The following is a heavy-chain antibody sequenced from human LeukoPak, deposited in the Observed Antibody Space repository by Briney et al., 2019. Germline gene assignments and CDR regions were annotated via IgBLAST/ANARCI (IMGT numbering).Heavy chain of an antibody. J-gene: IGHJ4*02. D-gene: IGHD3-3*01. CDR1: GFTVRSNY. CDR2: IYSGGST. Sequence: GGSLRLSCAASGFTVRSNYMSWVRQAPGKGLEWVSVIYSGGSTYYADSVKGRFTISRDNSKNTVYLEMKSLRAEDTARYYCARDPRRAITVFGVVIGSYFDYWGQGSLVTVSS. V-gene: IGHV3-53*01. CDR3: ARDPRRAITVFGVVIGSYFDY.